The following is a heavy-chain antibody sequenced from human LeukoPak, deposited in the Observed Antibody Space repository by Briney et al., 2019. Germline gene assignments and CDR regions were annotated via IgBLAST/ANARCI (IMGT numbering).Heavy chain of an antibody. CDR1: GYTFTGYY. D-gene: IGHD3/OR15-3a*01. Sequence: ASVKVSCKASGYTFTGYYIHWVQQAPGQGLEWLGCINPSSGGTNYAQKFQGRVTMTRDTSINTAYMELTRLRSDDTAVFYCARGAFVDWTRLYYFDYWGQGTLVTVSS. CDR2: INPSSGGT. CDR3: ARGAFVDWTRLYYFDY. J-gene: IGHJ4*02. V-gene: IGHV1-2*02.